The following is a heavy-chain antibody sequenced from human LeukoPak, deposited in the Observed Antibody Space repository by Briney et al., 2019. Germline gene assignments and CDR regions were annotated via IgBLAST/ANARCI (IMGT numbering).Heavy chain of an antibody. CDR2: ISAYNGNT. CDR1: GYTFTSYG. J-gene: IGHJ4*02. V-gene: IGHV1-18*01. Sequence: ASVKVSCKASGYTFTSYGISWVRQAPGQGLEWMGWISAYNGNTKYAQKLQGRVTITADKSTSTAYMELSSLRSEDTAVYYCARFQAMMAGWGQGTLVTVSS. CDR3: ARFQAMMAG. D-gene: IGHD6-19*01.